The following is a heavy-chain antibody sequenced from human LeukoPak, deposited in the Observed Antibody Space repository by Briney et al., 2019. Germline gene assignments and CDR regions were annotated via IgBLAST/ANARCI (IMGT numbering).Heavy chain of an antibody. CDR2: INPSGGST. V-gene: IGHV1-46*01. CDR3: ARDSTYCSSTSCYAGDAFDI. J-gene: IGHJ3*02. CDR1: GYTFTSYY. Sequence: ASVKVSCKASGYTFTSYYMHWVRQAPGQGLEWMGIINPSGGSTSYAQKFQGRVTMTRDTSTSTVYMELSSLRSEDTAVYYCARDSTYCSSTSCYAGDAFDIWGQGTMVTVSS. D-gene: IGHD2-2*01.